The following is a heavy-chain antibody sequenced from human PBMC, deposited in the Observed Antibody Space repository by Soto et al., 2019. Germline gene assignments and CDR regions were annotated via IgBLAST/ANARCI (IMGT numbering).Heavy chain of an antibody. CDR3: AREQEDIAVAGTEGFGFDY. Sequence: GGSLRLSCAASGFTFSSYWMSWVRQAPGKGLEWVANIKQDGSEKYYVDSVKGRFTISRDNAKNSLYLQMNSLRAEDTAVYYCAREQEDIAVAGTEGFGFDYWGQGTLVTVSS. CDR2: IKQDGSEK. V-gene: IGHV3-7*01. D-gene: IGHD6-19*01. J-gene: IGHJ4*02. CDR1: GFTFSSYW.